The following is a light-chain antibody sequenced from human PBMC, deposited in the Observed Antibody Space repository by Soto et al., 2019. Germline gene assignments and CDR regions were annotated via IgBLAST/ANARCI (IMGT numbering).Light chain of an antibody. CDR3: SSFTTTNTYV. Sequence: LTQPASVSGSPGQSIAMSCTGTSSDVGTHNFVSWYQQHPGKAPKLIIYDVSNRPSGVSDRFFGSKSGNTASLTISGLQAEDEADYYCSSFTTTNTYVFGTGTKVTVL. V-gene: IGLV2-14*03. CDR1: SSDVGTHNF. CDR2: DVS. J-gene: IGLJ1*01.